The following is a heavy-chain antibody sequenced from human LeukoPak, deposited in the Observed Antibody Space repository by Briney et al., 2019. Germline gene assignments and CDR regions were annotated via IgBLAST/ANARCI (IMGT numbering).Heavy chain of an antibody. J-gene: IGHJ6*02. CDR3: ARHATSLSGWSDYYYGTDV. CDR1: GGSISSSSYY. D-gene: IGHD6-19*01. CDR2: IYYSGST. V-gene: IGHV4-39*01. Sequence: SETLSLTCTVSGGSISSSSYYWGWIRQPPGKGLEWIGSIYYSGSTYYNPSLKSRVTISVDTSKNQFSLKLSSVTAADTAVYYCARHATSLSGWSDYYYGTDVWGQGTTVTVSS.